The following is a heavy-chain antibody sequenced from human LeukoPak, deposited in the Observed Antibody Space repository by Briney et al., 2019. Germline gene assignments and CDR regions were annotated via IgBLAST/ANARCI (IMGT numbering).Heavy chain of an antibody. CDR3: ARDRGSYYDTPSVSFDI. J-gene: IGHJ3*02. CDR1: GYTFTSYG. D-gene: IGHD3-22*01. Sequence: EASVKVSRKASGYTFTSYGISWVRQAPGQGLEWMGWISAYNGNTNYAQKLQGRVTMTTDTSTSTAYMELRSLRSDDTAVYYCARDRGSYYDTPSVSFDIWGQGTMVTVSS. V-gene: IGHV1-18*01. CDR2: ISAYNGNT.